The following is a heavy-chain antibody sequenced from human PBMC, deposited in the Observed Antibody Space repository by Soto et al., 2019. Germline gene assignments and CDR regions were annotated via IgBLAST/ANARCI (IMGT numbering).Heavy chain of an antibody. CDR2: ISGSGGST. D-gene: IGHD3-10*01. V-gene: IGHV3-23*01. J-gene: IGHJ6*03. CDR3: AKLPGSYYYYYYMGV. Sequence: EVQLLESGGGLVQPGGSLRLSCAASGFTFSSYAMSWVRQAPGKGLEWVSAISGSGGSTYYADSVKARFTISRDNSKNTLYLQMNSLRAEDTAVYYCAKLPGSYYYYYYMGVWGKGTTVTVSS. CDR1: GFTFSSYA.